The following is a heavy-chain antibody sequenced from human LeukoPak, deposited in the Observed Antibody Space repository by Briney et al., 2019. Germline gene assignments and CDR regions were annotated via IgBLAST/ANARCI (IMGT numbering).Heavy chain of an antibody. Sequence: SETLSLTCTDSGGSVSSPDSYWSWIRQPPGKGLEWIGNVYYIGTTTYNSSLETRVTISVDKSKNHFSLILASVTAADTAIYFCARNTSSSPWFDPWGQGTLVTVPS. CDR3: ARNTSSSPWFDP. D-gene: IGHD6-6*01. V-gene: IGHV4-61*03. J-gene: IGHJ5*02. CDR2: VYYIGTT. CDR1: GGSVSSPDSY.